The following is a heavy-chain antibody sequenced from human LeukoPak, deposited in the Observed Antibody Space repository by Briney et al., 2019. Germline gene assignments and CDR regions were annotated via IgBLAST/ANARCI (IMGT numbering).Heavy chain of an antibody. V-gene: IGHV3-23*01. Sequence: TGGSLRLSCAASGFTFSSYEMNWVRQAPGKGLEWVSAISGSGGSTYYADSVKGRFTISRDNSKNTLYLQMNSLRAEDTAVYYCAKRGSFSSSWPDYWGQGTLVTVSS. CDR1: GFTFSSYE. CDR2: ISGSGGST. D-gene: IGHD6-13*01. CDR3: AKRGSFSSSWPDY. J-gene: IGHJ4*02.